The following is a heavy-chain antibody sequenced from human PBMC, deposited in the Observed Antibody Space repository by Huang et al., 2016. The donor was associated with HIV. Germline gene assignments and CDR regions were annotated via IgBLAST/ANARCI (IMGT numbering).Heavy chain of an antibody. V-gene: IGHV1-69*13. D-gene: IGHD5-18*01. CDR3: ARAALVNNQYFDY. Sequence: VQLIQSGAEVKKTGSSVRVSCRASEGTFSSDSIGWMRQAPGQGLGWMGAIIPIFGTTTYAQKFQGRVSIAADESTSTAYMDLNSLRSEDTAVYYCARAALVNNQYFDYWGQGTLVTVSS. CDR1: EGTFSSDS. J-gene: IGHJ4*02. CDR2: IIPIFGTT.